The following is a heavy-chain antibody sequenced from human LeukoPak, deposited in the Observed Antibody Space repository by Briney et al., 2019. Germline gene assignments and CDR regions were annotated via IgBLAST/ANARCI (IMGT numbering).Heavy chain of an antibody. Sequence: GGSLRLSCAASGFTFSSFAIHWVRRVPGKGLEWVAAIWYDGSSKHYVDSVKGRFIISRDNSKNTVYLQMNSLRVEDTAVYYCAREGTDYGGYKNWFDPWGQGTLVTVSS. D-gene: IGHD4-17*01. CDR3: AREGTDYGGYKNWFDP. J-gene: IGHJ5*02. CDR1: GFTFSSFA. V-gene: IGHV3-33*01. CDR2: IWYDGSSK.